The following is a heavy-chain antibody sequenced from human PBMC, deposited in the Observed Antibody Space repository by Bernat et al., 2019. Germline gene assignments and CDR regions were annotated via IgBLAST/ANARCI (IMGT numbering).Heavy chain of an antibody. D-gene: IGHD2-21*02. Sequence: QVQLVESGGGVVQPGRSLRLSCAASGFTFSSYAMHWVRQAPGKGLEWVAVISYDGSNKYYADSVKGRFTISRDNSKNTLYLQMNSLRAEDTAVYYCARDYCGGDCYPGNSLDYCGQGTLVSVPS. CDR2: ISYDGSNK. CDR3: ARDYCGGDCYPGNSLDY. J-gene: IGHJ4*02. V-gene: IGHV3-30-3*01. CDR1: GFTFSSYA.